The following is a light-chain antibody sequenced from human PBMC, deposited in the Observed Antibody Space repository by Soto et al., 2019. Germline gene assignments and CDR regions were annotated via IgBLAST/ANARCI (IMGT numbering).Light chain of an antibody. CDR1: TTDVGGYIY. V-gene: IGLV2-14*01. CDR2: EVT. J-gene: IGLJ2*01. CDR3: SSYTYSSRIV. Sequence: QSALTQPASVSGSPGQSITLSCTGTTTDVGGYIYVYWYQQHPGKAPKLLIYEVTNRPSGVSDRFSGSRSGNTASLTISGLQTEDEADYYCSSYTYSSRIVFGGGTK.